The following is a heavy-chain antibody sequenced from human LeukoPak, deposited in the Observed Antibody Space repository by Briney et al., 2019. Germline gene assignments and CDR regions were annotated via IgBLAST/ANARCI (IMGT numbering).Heavy chain of an antibody. Sequence: SETLSLTCTVSGGSISSYYWSWIRQLPGKGLEWIGYIYYSGSTNYNPSLKSRVTISVDTSKNQFSLKLSSVTAADTAVYYCARGEMATTDFDYWGQGTLVTVSS. J-gene: IGHJ4*02. D-gene: IGHD5-24*01. V-gene: IGHV4-59*01. CDR3: ARGEMATTDFDY. CDR2: IYYSGST. CDR1: GGSISSYY.